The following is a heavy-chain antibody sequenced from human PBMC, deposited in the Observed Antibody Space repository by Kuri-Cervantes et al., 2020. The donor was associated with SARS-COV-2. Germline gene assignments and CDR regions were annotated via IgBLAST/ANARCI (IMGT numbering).Heavy chain of an antibody. D-gene: IGHD3-9*01. V-gene: IGHV4-61*09. CDR2: LDTSGTT. CDR1: GVSVTGGTYY. J-gene: IGHJ5*02. CDR3: ARDPGGVFLRGIMILSAHWFDT. Sequence: SQTLSLTCAVSGVSVTGGTYYWAWIRQPAGKGLEWIGHLDTSGTTTYNPSLKSRVTMSVDTSKNQFSLKLSSVTAADTAVYYCARDPGGVFLRGIMILSAHWFDTWGQGTLVTVSS.